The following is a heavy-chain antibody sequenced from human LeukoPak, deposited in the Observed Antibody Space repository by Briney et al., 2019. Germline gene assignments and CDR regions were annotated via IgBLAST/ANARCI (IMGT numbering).Heavy chain of an antibody. Sequence: SETLSLTCTVSGYSISSGYYWGWIRQPPEKGLEWIGSIYHSGSTYYNPSLKSRVTISVDTSKNQFSLKLSSVTAADTAVYYCARHKDYYYSYMDVWGKGTTVTISS. J-gene: IGHJ6*03. CDR3: ARHKDYYYSYMDV. V-gene: IGHV4-38-2*02. CDR1: GYSISSGYY. CDR2: IYHSGST.